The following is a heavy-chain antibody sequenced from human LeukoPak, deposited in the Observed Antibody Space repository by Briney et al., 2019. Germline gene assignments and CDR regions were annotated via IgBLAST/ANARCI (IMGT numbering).Heavy chain of an antibody. Sequence: TGGSLRLSCAASGFTFSSYGMHWVRQAPGKGLEWVAVISYDGSNKYYADSVKGRFTISRDNSKNTLYLQMNSLRAEDTAVYYCAKDPGRMIAAAGYNDYWGQGTLVTVSS. CDR2: ISYDGSNK. D-gene: IGHD6-13*01. J-gene: IGHJ4*02. CDR1: GFTFSSYG. CDR3: AKDPGRMIAAAGYNDY. V-gene: IGHV3-30*18.